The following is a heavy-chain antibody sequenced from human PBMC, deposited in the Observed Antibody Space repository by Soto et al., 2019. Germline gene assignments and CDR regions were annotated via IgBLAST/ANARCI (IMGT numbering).Heavy chain of an antibody. D-gene: IGHD6-19*01. J-gene: IGHJ5*02. CDR1: GGSISSSSYY. V-gene: IGHV4-39*01. CDR2: IYYSGST. Sequence: QLQLQESGPGLVKPSETLSLTCTVSGGSISSSSYYWGWIRQPPGKGLEWIGSIYYSGSTYYNPSLKSRVTISVDTSKNQFSLKLSSVTAADTAVYYCARLADPPGYSSGWYPWDFFGFDPWGQGTLVTVSS. CDR3: ARLADPPGYSSGWYPWDFFGFDP.